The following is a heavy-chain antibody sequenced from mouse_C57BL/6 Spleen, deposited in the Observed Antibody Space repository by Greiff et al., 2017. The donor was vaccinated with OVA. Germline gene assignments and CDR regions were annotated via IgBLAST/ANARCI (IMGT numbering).Heavy chain of an antibody. J-gene: IGHJ2*01. CDR1: GYTFTSYW. Sequence: VQLKESGAELAKPGASVKLSCKASGYTFTSYWMHWVKQRPGQGLEWIGYINPSSGYTKYNQKFKDKATLTADKSSSTAYMQLSSLTYEDSAVYYCAREEVTSPYYFDYWGQGTTLTVSS. CDR2: INPSSGYT. D-gene: IGHD2-1*01. V-gene: IGHV1-7*01. CDR3: AREEVTSPYYFDY.